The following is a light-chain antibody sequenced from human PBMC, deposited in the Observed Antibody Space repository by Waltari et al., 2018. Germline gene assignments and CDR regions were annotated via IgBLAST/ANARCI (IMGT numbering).Light chain of an antibody. J-gene: IGLJ3*02. CDR3: SSHTTRSTWV. Sequence: QSALTQPASVSGSPGQSITISCTRTTSYIGYYDYVSWYQQHLGMAPKLIIYDVRERPSGVSDRFSGSKSGNTASLIISGLQADDEADYYCSSHTTRSTWVFGGGTKLTVL. CDR2: DVR. CDR1: TSYIGYYDY. V-gene: IGLV2-14*03.